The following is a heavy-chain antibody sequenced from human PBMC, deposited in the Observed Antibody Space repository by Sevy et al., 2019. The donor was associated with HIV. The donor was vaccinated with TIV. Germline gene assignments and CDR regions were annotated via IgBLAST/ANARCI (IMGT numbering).Heavy chain of an antibody. J-gene: IGHJ4*02. CDR2: INPNSGDT. V-gene: IGHV1-2*02. Sequence: ASVKVSCKASGYTFTGQYIHWVLQAPGQGLEWMGWINPNSGDTKYAQEFKGRVTMTRDTSISTAYMELSGLKSDDTAVYYCSRDLRLRGYSYGCFDYWGQGTLVTVSS. CDR3: SRDLRLRGYSYGCFDY. CDR1: GYTFTGQY. D-gene: IGHD5-18*01.